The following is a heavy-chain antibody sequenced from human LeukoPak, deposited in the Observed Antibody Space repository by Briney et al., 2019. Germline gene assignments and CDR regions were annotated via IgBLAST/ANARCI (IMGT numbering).Heavy chain of an antibody. D-gene: IGHD4-17*01. CDR2: IRYDGHSE. CDR1: GFSFSNYG. Sequence: GGSLRLSCAASGFSFSNYGMHWVRQAPGQGLEWVAFIRYDGHSESYADSVKGRFTISRDNAKNSLYLQMNSLRAEDMAVYYCARRGGDNRYFDYWGQGTLVTVSS. J-gene: IGHJ4*02. V-gene: IGHV3-30*02. CDR3: ARRGGDNRYFDY.